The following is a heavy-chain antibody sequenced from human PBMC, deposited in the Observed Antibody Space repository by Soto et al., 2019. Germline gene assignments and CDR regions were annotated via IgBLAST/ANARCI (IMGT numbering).Heavy chain of an antibody. J-gene: IGHJ4*02. V-gene: IGHV1-3*01. CDR3: AREEAARTGSDY. D-gene: IGHD6-6*01. CDR2: INAGNGNT. CDR1: GYTFTSYA. Sequence: ASVKVSCKASGYTFTSYAMHWVRQAPGQRLEWMGWINAGNGNTKYSQKFQGRVTITRDTSASTAYMELSSLRSEDTAVYYCAREEAARTGSDYWGQGTLVTVYS.